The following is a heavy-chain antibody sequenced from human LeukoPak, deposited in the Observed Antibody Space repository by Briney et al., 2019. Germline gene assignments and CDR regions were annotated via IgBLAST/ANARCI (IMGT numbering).Heavy chain of an antibody. Sequence: PGRSLRLSRAASGFTFSSYAMHWVRQAPGKGLEWVAVISYDGSNKYYADSVKGRFTISRDNSKNTLYLQMNSLRAEDTAVYYCARSAQPLRYYYYMDVWGKGTTVTVSS. V-gene: IGHV3-30*04. CDR3: ARSAQPLRYYYYMDV. CDR1: GFTFSSYA. CDR2: ISYDGSNK. J-gene: IGHJ6*03.